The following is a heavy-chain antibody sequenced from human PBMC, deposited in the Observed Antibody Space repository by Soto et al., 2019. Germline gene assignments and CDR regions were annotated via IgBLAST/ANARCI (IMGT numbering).Heavy chain of an antibody. CDR1: GDSVSSNSAA. CDR3: ARDHELFDEGWFDP. V-gene: IGHV6-1*01. CDR2: TYYRSKWYN. J-gene: IGHJ5*02. Sequence: SQTLSLTCAISGDSVSSNSAAWNWIRQSPSRGLEWLGRTYYRSKWYNDYAVSVKSRVTINPDTSKNQFSLQLNSVTPEDTAVYYCARDHELFDEGWFDPWGQGTLVTVSS. D-gene: IGHD1-7*01.